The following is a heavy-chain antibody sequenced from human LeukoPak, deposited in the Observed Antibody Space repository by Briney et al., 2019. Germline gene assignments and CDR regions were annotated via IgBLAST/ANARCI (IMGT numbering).Heavy chain of an antibody. CDR2: VFHTGSS. D-gene: IGHD4-11*01. CDR3: ARGISTTGHDY. V-gene: IGHV4-38-2*01. CDR1: GYSISRGYY. J-gene: IGHJ4*02. Sequence: TSETLSLTCAVSGYSISRGYYWGWIRQPPGKGPEWIGSVFHTGSSYYIPSLKSRATISVDTSKNQFSLEVSSVTAADTAIYYCARGISTTGHDYWGPGTLVTVSS.